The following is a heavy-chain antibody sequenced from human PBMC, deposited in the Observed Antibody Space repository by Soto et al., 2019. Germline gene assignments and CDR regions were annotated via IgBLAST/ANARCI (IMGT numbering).Heavy chain of an antibody. CDR1: GYTFTSYG. J-gene: IGHJ4*02. CDR3: ARDSPHYYGSGSYQNPSDY. V-gene: IGHV1-18*01. CDR2: ISAYNGNT. Sequence: EASVKVSCKASGYTFTSYGISWVRQAPGQGLEWMGWISAYNGNTNYAQKLQGRVTMTTDTSTSTAYMELRSLRSDDTAVYYCARDSPHYYGSGSYQNPSDYWGQGTLVTVSS. D-gene: IGHD3-10*01.